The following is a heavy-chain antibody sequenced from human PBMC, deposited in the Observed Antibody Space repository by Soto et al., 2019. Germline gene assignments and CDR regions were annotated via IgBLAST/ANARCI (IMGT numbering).Heavy chain of an antibody. Sequence: PGGSLRLSCAASGFTFSSYEMNWVRQAPGKXLEWVSYISSSGSTIYYADSVKGRFTISRDNAKNSLYLQMNSLRAEDTAVYYCARVIDKMIAARPDTFDIWGQGTMVTVSS. CDR1: GFTFSSYE. V-gene: IGHV3-48*03. D-gene: IGHD6-6*01. CDR2: ISSSGSTI. J-gene: IGHJ3*02. CDR3: ARVIDKMIAARPDTFDI.